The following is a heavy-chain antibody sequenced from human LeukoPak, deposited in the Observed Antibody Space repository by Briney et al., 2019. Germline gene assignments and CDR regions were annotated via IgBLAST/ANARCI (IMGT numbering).Heavy chain of an antibody. CDR1: GYSFTRYW. J-gene: IGHJ5*02. CDR3: ARRDGSGLFDP. Sequence: GESLKISCKGSGYSFTRYWMGWVRQMPGKGLEWMGIIYPADSDTRYSPSFQGQVTISADKSITTAYLQWSSLKASDTAIYYCARRDGSGLFDPWGQGTLVPVSS. D-gene: IGHD3-10*01. V-gene: IGHV5-51*01. CDR2: IYPADSDT.